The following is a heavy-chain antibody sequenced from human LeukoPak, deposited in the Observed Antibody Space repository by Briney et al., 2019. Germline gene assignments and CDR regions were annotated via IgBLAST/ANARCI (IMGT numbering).Heavy chain of an antibody. CDR2: ISGSGGST. D-gene: IGHD6-13*01. Sequence: GGSLRLSCAASGLTFSSYAMSWVRQAPGKGLEWVSAISGSGGSTYYADSVKGRFTISRDNSKNTLYLQMNSLRAEDTAVYYCAKRLTGWQQLVAGGWFDPWGQGTLVTVSS. V-gene: IGHV3-23*01. CDR1: GLTFSSYA. J-gene: IGHJ5*02. CDR3: AKRLTGWQQLVAGGWFDP.